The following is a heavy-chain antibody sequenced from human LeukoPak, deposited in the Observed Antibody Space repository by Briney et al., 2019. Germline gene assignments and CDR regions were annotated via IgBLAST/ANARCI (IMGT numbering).Heavy chain of an antibody. CDR3: AKDFRPSYSSSWYFDY. Sequence: GGSLRLSCAASGFTFSSYGMSWVRQAPGKGLEWVSAISGSGGITYYADSVKGRFTISRENSKKTLYLQMNSLRAEDTAVYYCAKDFRPSYSSSWYFDYWGQGTLVTVSS. V-gene: IGHV3-23*01. CDR1: GFTFSSYG. CDR2: ISGSGGIT. D-gene: IGHD6-13*01. J-gene: IGHJ4*02.